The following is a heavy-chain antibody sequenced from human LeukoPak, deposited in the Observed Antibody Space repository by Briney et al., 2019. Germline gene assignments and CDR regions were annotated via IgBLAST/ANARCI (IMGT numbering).Heavy chain of an antibody. D-gene: IGHD6-19*01. J-gene: IGHJ4*02. CDR2: IKDDGRQK. Sequence: GGSLRLSCAASGFTFSSYWMSWVRQAPGKGLEWVANIKDDGRQKYYVDSVKGRFTISRDNAKNSLSLQMNSLRAEDTDVYYCARVTAVAGFDHWGQGTLVTVSS. CDR1: GFTFSSYW. CDR3: ARVTAVAGFDH. V-gene: IGHV3-7*03.